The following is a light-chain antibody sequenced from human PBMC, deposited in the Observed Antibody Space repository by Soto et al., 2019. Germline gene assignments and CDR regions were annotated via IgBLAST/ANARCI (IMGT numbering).Light chain of an antibody. Sequence: QSVLTQSPSASGTPGQRVTISCSGSRFNIGRNTVNWYQQHPGSAPKLLIYSNNQRPSGVPDRFSGSRSGTSASLAISGLQSEDEADYYCAAWDDSLNGVVFGGGTKVTVL. CDR1: RFNIGRNT. J-gene: IGLJ2*01. CDR3: AAWDDSLNGVV. V-gene: IGLV1-44*01. CDR2: SNN.